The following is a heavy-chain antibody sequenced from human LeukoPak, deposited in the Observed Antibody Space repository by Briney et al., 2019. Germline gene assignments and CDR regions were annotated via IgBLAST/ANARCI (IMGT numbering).Heavy chain of an antibody. D-gene: IGHD6-13*01. CDR3: ARTAGTPRRTGLDY. Sequence: SETLSLTCTVSGGSISSSSYYWGWIRQPPGKGLEWIGSIYYSGSTYYNPSLKSRVTISVDTSKNQFSLKLSSVTAADTAVYYCARTAGTPRRTGLDYWGQGTLVTVSS. CDR2: IYYSGST. CDR1: GGSISSSSYY. V-gene: IGHV4-39*07. J-gene: IGHJ4*02.